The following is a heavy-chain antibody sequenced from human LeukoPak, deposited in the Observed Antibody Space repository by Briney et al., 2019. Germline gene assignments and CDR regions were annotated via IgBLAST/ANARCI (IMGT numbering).Heavy chain of an antibody. Sequence: GGSLRLSCAASGFTFSSYTMNWVRQAPGKGLEWVANIKQDGSERYYVDSVKGRFTISRDNAKNSLYLQMSSLRAEDTAVYYCTRSTGDRSFFDYWGQGTLVTVSS. CDR3: TRSTGDRSFFDY. CDR1: GFTFSSYT. J-gene: IGHJ4*02. D-gene: IGHD7-27*01. V-gene: IGHV3-7*02. CDR2: IKQDGSER.